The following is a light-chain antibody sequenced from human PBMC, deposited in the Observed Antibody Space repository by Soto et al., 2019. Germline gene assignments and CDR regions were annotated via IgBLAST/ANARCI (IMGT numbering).Light chain of an antibody. CDR2: DAS. Sequence: DIQMTQYPSTLSASVGDRVTITCRAGQSISCWWACYQQKPGKAPKLLIYDASSLESGVPSRFSGSASETEFTLTLSSLQPDDFATYYCQQYDSFSVTFGQGTKV. J-gene: IGKJ1*01. V-gene: IGKV1-5*01. CDR1: QSISCW. CDR3: QQYDSFSVT.